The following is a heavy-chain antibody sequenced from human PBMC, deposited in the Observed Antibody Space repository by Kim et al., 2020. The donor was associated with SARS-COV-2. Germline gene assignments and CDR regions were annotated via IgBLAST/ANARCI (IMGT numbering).Heavy chain of an antibody. D-gene: IGHD3-10*01. Sequence: GGSLRLSCAASGFTFSSYAMSWVRQAPGKGLEWVSAISGSGGSTYYADSVKGRFTISRDNSKNTLYLQMNSLRAEDTAVYYCAKELVRGVIHTSYYYYGMDVWGQGTTVTVSS. CDR2: ISGSGGST. CDR1: GFTFSSYA. V-gene: IGHV3-23*01. CDR3: AKELVRGVIHTSYYYYGMDV. J-gene: IGHJ6*02.